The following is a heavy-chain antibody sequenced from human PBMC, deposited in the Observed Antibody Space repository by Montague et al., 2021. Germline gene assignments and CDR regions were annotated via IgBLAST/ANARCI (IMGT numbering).Heavy chain of an antibody. Sequence: FRSLSWAASGFTFSSYWMSWVRQAPGKGLEWVANIGDDGVETYYVDSVKGRFTVSRDNAKSSLYLQMNSLRAEDTAVYYCGVSPRRGGMDVWGKGTTVTVSS. CDR1: GFTFSSYW. J-gene: IGHJ6*03. CDR3: GVSPRRGGMDV. V-gene: IGHV3-7*01. CDR2: IGDDGVET.